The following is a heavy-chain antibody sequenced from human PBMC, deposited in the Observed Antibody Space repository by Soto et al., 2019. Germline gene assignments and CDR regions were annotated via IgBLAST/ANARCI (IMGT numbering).Heavy chain of an antibody. V-gene: IGHV1-8*01. J-gene: IGHJ4*01. Sequence: GASMMVSCKAAGYTFTSCDINWVRQATGPGLEWMGWMNPNSGNTGYAQKFQGRVTMTRNTSISTAYMELSSLRSEDTAVYYCARGLYEGYSSSWTDFDYWG. CDR2: MNPNSGNT. CDR1: GYTFTSCD. D-gene: IGHD6-13*01. CDR3: ARGLYEGYSSSWTDFDY.